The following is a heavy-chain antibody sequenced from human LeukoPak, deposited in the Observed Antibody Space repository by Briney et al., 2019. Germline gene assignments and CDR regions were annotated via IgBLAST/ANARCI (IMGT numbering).Heavy chain of an antibody. Sequence: SETLSLTCAVYGGSFSGYYWSWIRQPPGKGLEWIGEINHSGSTNYNPSLKSRVTISVDTSKNQFSLKLSSVTAADTAVYYCARGGLRDTAMVARHDYRGQGTLVTISS. CDR1: GGSFSGYY. J-gene: IGHJ4*02. CDR2: INHSGST. V-gene: IGHV4-34*01. D-gene: IGHD5-18*01. CDR3: ARGGLRDTAMVARHDY.